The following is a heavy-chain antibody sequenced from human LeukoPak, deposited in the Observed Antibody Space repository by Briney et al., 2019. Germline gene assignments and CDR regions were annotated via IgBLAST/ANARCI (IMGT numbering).Heavy chain of an antibody. Sequence: PGGSLRLSCAASGFTFSSYSMNWVRQAPGKGLEWVSSISSSSSYIYYADSVKARFTISRDNAQNSLYLQMNSLRAEDTAVYYCARADWDTAMIDYWGQGTLVTVSS. CDR3: ARADWDTAMIDY. V-gene: IGHV3-21*01. J-gene: IGHJ4*02. CDR2: ISSSSSYI. CDR1: GFTFSSYS. D-gene: IGHD5-18*01.